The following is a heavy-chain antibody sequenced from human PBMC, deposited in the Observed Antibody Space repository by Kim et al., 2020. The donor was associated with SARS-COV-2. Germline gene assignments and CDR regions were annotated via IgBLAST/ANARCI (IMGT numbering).Heavy chain of an antibody. Sequence: GSTYQTPSLKGRVTISVDTSKNQCSLKLSSVTAADTAVYYCARGANWFDPWGQGTLVTVSS. J-gene: IGHJ5*02. CDR3: ARGANWFDP. V-gene: IGHV4-31*02. CDR2: GST.